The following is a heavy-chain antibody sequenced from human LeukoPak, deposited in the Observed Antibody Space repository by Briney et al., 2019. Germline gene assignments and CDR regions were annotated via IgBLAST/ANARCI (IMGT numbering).Heavy chain of an antibody. J-gene: IGHJ5*02. V-gene: IGHV3-74*01. Sequence: PGGSLRLSCAASGLTLSNYWMHWVRQAPGKGLVWVSRIKADGSSTSYADSVKGRFTITRDNAKNTLYLQMNSLRAEDTAVYYCARSDWFDPWGQGTLVTVSS. CDR1: GLTLSNYW. CDR2: IKADGSST. CDR3: ARSDWFDP.